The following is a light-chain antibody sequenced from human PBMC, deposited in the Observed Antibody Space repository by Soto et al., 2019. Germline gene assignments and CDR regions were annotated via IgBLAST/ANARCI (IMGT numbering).Light chain of an antibody. J-gene: IGKJ5*01. CDR1: QSVSNK. Sequence: EIVMTQSPATLSVSPGERATLSCRASQSVSNKLAWYQHKPGQAPRVLSYATSTRAAGIPAWFSGSGSGTDFTLTISSLKAEDFAFYYGQQYYTWRSITFGQGTRLE. V-gene: IGKV3-15*01. CDR2: ATS. CDR3: QQYYTWRSIT.